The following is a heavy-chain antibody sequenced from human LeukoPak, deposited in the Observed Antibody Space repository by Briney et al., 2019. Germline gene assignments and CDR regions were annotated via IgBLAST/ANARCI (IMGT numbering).Heavy chain of an antibody. J-gene: IGHJ4*02. CDR1: GFTFSSYG. CDR2: IWYDGSNK. Sequence: PGRSLRLSCAASGFTFSSYGMHWVRQAPGKGLEWVAVIWYDGSNKYYADSVKGRFTISRDNPKNTLYLQMNSLRAEDTAVYYCARDLYCGGDCSYFDYWGQGTLVTVSS. CDR3: ARDLYCGGDCSYFDY. V-gene: IGHV3-33*01. D-gene: IGHD2-21*02.